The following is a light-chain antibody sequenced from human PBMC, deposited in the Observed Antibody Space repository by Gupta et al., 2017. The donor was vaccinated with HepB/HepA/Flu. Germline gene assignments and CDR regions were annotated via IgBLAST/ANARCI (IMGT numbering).Light chain of an antibody. CDR1: NSDVGGYNY. Sequence: QSALTQPRSVSGSPGQSVTISCTGTNSDVGGYNYVSWYQQHPGEAPKLMIYDVSKRPSGVPDRFSGSKSGNTASLTIAGLQAEDEADYYCCSYAGSDTYVVFGGGTKLTVL. J-gene: IGLJ2*01. CDR2: DVS. V-gene: IGLV2-11*01. CDR3: CSYAGSDTYVV.